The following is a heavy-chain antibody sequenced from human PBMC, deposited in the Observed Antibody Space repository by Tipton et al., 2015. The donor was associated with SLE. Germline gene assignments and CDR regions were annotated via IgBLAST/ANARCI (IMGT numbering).Heavy chain of an antibody. CDR2: IYYSGST. V-gene: IGHV4-59*11. CDR3: ARGLITMIETDYFDY. CDR1: GGSISSHY. D-gene: IGHD3-22*01. J-gene: IGHJ4*02. Sequence: TLSLTCTVSGGSISSHYWSWIRQPPGKGLEWIGYIYYSGSTNYNPSLKSRVTISVDTSKNQFSLKLSSVTAADTAVYYCARGLITMIETDYFDYWGQGTLVTVS.